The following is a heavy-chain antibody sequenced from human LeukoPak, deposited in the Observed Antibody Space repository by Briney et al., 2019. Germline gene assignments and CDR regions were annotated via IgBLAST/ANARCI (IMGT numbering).Heavy chain of an antibody. CDR2: ISGFNT. D-gene: IGHD2-8*01. V-gene: IGHV3-23*01. Sequence: PGGSLRLSCTASGFAFSNYAMNWVRQAPGKGLEWVSGISGFNTYYADSVRGRFTISRGNSRNVMYLQMNGLRAEDTAIYYCAKDVCTSPRCLLYFDSWGQGTPVTVSS. J-gene: IGHJ4*02. CDR3: AKDVCTSPRCLLYFDS. CDR1: GFAFSNYA.